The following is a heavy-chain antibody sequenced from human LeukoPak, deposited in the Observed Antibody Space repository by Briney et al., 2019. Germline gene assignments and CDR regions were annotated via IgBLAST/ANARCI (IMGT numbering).Heavy chain of an antibody. V-gene: IGHV3-48*01. CDR2: ISTDSRTI. CDR1: GFTFSRNS. Sequence: GGSLRLSCAPSGFTFSRNSMNWVRQAPGKGLEWGAYISTDSRTIYSGDSVKGRISISRDNDKSLLYLQMENLRVEDTAVYSCTTYFDSTGYFAEAYHTWGQGTLVTVSA. CDR3: TTYFDSTGYFAEAYHT. D-gene: IGHD3-22*01. J-gene: IGHJ4*03.